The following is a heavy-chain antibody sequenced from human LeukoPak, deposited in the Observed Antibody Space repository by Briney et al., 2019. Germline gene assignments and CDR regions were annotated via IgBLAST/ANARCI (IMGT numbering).Heavy chain of an antibody. CDR1: GCTFTSYA. D-gene: IGHD5-12*01. Sequence: SVKVSCKASGCTFTSYAIRWVRQAPGQGLEWMGRIIPILGIANYAQKFQGRVTITADKSTSTAYMELSSLRSEDTAVYYCARDEGGYEGYWGQGTLVTVSS. V-gene: IGHV1-69*04. CDR3: ARDEGGYEGY. J-gene: IGHJ4*02. CDR2: IIPILGIA.